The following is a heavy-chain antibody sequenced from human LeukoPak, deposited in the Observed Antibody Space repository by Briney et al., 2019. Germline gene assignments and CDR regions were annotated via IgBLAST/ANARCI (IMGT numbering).Heavy chain of an antibody. CDR2: IYYSGST. J-gene: IGHJ3*02. V-gene: IGHV4-59*01. CDR3: AGRLWRRDGYNLSAFDI. CDR1: GGSISSYY. Sequence: NSSETLYLTCTASGGSISSYYWNWIRQPPGKGLKWIGYIYYSGSTNYNPSLKSRVTISVDTSKNQFSLKLSSVTAADTAVYYCAGRLWRRDGYNLSAFDIWGQGTMVTVSS. D-gene: IGHD5-24*01.